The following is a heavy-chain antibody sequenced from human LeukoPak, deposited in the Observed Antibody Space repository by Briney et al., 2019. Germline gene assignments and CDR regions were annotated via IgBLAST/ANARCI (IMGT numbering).Heavy chain of an antibody. Sequence: SETLSLTCTVSRGSITXXXXXXXWXRXXXXXXXXXXXXIYYSGSNYYNPSLXXXVXXXVDTSRNRCTLKLSSVTATDTAVYYCARGPTTYSYGYEGPDYWGQGTLVTVSS. CDR1: RGSITXXXXX. V-gene: IGHV4-31*01. CDR2: IYYSGSN. D-gene: IGHD5-18*01. J-gene: IGHJ4*02. CDR3: ARGPTTYSYGYEGPDY.